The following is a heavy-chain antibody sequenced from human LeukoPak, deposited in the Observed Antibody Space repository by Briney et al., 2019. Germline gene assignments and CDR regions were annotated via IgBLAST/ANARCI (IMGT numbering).Heavy chain of an antibody. J-gene: IGHJ6*02. CDR2: ISSSGSTI. CDR3: ARDGLEDWVLRLAYYYYGMDV. D-gene: IGHD3-3*01. CDR1: GFTFSDYY. V-gene: IGHV3-11*01. Sequence: GGSLRLSCAASGFTFSDYYMSWIRQAPGKGLEWVSYISSSGSTIYYADSVKGRFTISRDNAKNSLYLQMNSLRAEDTAVYYCARDGLEDWVLRLAYYYYGMDVWGQGTTVTVSS.